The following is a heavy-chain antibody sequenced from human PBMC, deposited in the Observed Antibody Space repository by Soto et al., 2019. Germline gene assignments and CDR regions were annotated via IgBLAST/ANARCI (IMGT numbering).Heavy chain of an antibody. V-gene: IGHV4-34*01. Sequence: WETLSLTCAVYGGSFSGYYWSWLRQPPGKWLEWIGEINHSGSTNYNPSLKSRVTISVDTSKIQFPLKLSSVTAADTAVYYCARGPPYYDFWNCHFNWGNWFDPWGQGXLVTVYS. CDR1: GGSFSGYY. CDR3: ARGPPYYDFWNCHFNWGNWFDP. CDR2: INHSGST. J-gene: IGHJ5*02. D-gene: IGHD3-3*01.